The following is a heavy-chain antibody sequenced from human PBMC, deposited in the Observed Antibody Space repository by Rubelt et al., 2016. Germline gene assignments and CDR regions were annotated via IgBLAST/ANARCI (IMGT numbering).Heavy chain of an antibody. V-gene: IGHV4-31*03. Sequence: QVQLQESGPGLVKPSETLSLTCTVSGYSISSGYYWSWIRQHPGKGLAWIGYIYYSGSTYYNPSLKSRVTISVDTSKNQFSLKLGSVTAADTAVYYCARGFYYFDYWGQGTLVTVSS. CDR2: IYYSGST. J-gene: IGHJ4*02. CDR3: ARGFYYFDY. D-gene: IGHD3-3*01. CDR1: GYSISSGYY.